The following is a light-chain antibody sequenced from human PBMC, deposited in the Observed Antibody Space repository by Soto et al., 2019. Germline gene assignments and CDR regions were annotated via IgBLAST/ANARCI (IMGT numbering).Light chain of an antibody. CDR1: SSNIGGNT. J-gene: IGLJ1*01. CDR2: SNS. Sequence: QAVVTQAPSVSGTPGQRVTISCSGSSSNIGGNTVSWFQHLPRTAPKLLIFSNSQRPSGVPDRFSGAKSGTSASLAISGLQSEDEANYYCATWDDGLSAYVFGTGTKLTVL. V-gene: IGLV1-44*01. CDR3: ATWDDGLSAYV.